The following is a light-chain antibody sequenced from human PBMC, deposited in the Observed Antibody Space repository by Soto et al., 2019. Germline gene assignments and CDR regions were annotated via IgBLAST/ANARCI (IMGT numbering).Light chain of an antibody. CDR1: HSVVSS. J-gene: IGKJ2*01. Sequence: EIVLTQSPATLSLSPGERATLSCRASHSVVSSLAWYQQKPGPAPRLLIYDASKRATGIPDRFSGSGSGSDFPLTVSSLYHEDFSVYYCQHRSKCPRTFDQGTKLESK. CDR2: DAS. CDR3: QHRSKCPRT. V-gene: IGKV3-11*01.